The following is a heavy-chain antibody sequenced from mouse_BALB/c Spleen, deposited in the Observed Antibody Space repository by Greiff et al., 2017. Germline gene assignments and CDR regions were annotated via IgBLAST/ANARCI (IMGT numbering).Heavy chain of an antibody. CDR3: ARDRYPSYWYFDV. D-gene: IGHD2-14*01. J-gene: IGHJ1*01. Sequence: QVQLKESGPGLVAPSQSLSITCTVSGFSLTGYGVNWVRQPPGKGLEWLGMLWGDGSTDYNSALKSRLSISKDNSKSQVFLKMNSLQTDDTARYYCARDRYPSYWYFDVWGAGTTVTVSS. CDR1: GFSLTGYG. CDR2: LWGDGST. V-gene: IGHV2-6-7*01.